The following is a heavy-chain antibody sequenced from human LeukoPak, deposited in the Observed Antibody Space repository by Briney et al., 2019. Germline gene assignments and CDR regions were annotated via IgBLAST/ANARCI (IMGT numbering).Heavy chain of an antibody. D-gene: IGHD1-26*01. Sequence: GGSLRLSCAASGFTFSTYAMTWVRQAPGKGLEWVSVISGGGGSTYYADSVKGRFTISRDNSKNTLFLQMNSLRVEGTAVYYCAKDLLGATIYFDYWGQGTLVTVSP. V-gene: IGHV3-23*01. CDR3: AKDLLGATIYFDY. CDR1: GFTFSTYA. J-gene: IGHJ4*02. CDR2: ISGGGGST.